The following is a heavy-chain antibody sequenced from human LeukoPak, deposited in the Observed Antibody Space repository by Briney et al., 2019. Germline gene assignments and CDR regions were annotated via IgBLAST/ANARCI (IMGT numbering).Heavy chain of an antibody. J-gene: IGHJ4*02. Sequence: KPSETLSLTCAVYGGSFSGYYWSWIRQPPGKGLEWIGEINHSGSTNYNPSLKSRVTISVDTSKNQFSLKLSSVTAADTAVYYCARGVYRGFDYWGQGTLVTVSS. D-gene: IGHD5/OR15-5a*01. CDR3: ARGVYRGFDY. CDR1: GGSFSGYY. V-gene: IGHV4-34*01. CDR2: INHSGST.